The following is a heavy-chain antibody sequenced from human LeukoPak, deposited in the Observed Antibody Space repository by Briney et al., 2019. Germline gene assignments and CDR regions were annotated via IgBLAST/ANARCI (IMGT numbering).Heavy chain of an antibody. CDR2: IYGGGDA. D-gene: IGHD6-19*01. V-gene: IGHV3-66*01. J-gene: IGHJ5*02. Sequence: GESLRLSCTAFGFTFSITYMAWVRQAPGKGLGWVSVIYGGGDAYYADSVKGRFTIARDNSKKTLSLQMNNLRVEDTAVYYCARVQFQWFDPWGQGTLVTVSS. CDR1: GFTFSITY. CDR3: ARVQFQWFDP.